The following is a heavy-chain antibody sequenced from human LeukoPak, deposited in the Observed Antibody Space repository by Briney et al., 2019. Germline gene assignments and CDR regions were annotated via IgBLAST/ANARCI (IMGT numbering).Heavy chain of an antibody. J-gene: IGHJ4*02. CDR3: ASRKLGNDY. V-gene: IGHV4-34*01. D-gene: IGHD7-27*01. CDR2: INHSGST. CDR1: GGSFSGYY. Sequence: SETLSLTCAVYGGSFSGYYWTWIRQPPGKGLEWIGEINHSGSTNYNPSLKSRVTISADTSQNQFSLKLSSVTAADTAVYYCASRKLGNDYWGQGTLVTVSS.